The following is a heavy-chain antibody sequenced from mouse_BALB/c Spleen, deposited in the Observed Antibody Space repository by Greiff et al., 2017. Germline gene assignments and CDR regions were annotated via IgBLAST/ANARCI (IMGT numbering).Heavy chain of an antibody. CDR1: GFTFSSYA. Sequence: EVKLMESGGGLVKPGGSLKLSCAASGFTFSSYAMSWVRQSPEKRLEWVAEISSGGSYTYYPDTVTGRFTISRDNAKNTLYLEMSSLGAEDTAMYYCARRGDYDPAWFAYWGQGTLVTVSA. V-gene: IGHV5-9-4*01. CDR2: ISSGGSYT. J-gene: IGHJ3*01. CDR3: ARRGDYDPAWFAY. D-gene: IGHD2-4*01.